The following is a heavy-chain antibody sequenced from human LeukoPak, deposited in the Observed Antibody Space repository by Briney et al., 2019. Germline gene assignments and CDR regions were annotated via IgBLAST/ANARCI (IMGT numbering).Heavy chain of an antibody. J-gene: IGHJ4*02. CDR1: GFTFSSYS. Sequence: GGSLRLSCAASGFTFSSYSMNWVRQAPGKGLEWVSYISTYSSTIYYADSVKGRFTISRDNAKNSLYLQMNSLRAEGTAVYYCTRERGHLDFWGQGTLVTVSS. CDR2: ISTYSSTI. V-gene: IGHV3-48*04. CDR3: TRERGHLDF.